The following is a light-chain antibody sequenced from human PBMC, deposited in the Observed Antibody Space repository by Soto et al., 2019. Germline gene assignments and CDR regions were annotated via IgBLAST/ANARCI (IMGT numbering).Light chain of an antibody. CDR3: QQRISWPLT. J-gene: IGKJ4*01. CDR2: DAS. Sequence: EIVLTQSPGTLSLSPGERATLSCRASQSLESSLVWYQQKPGQAPRLLIYDASNRVTGIPARFSGSGSGTDFTLTISSLQPADFAIYYCQQRISWPLTFGGGTKVDNK. CDR1: QSLESS. V-gene: IGKV3-11*01.